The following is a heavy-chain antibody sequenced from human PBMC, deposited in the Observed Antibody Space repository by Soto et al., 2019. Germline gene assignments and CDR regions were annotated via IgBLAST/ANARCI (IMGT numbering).Heavy chain of an antibody. V-gene: IGHV3-30-3*01. Sequence: QEQLVESGGAVVQPGRSLTLSCAASGFTFSANAMHWVRQAPGKGLEWVAVIAYDGTIKIYRDSVKGRFTISRDDSKSTQYLQMNSLRPEDTAVYYCARDKIKGAPDYLDSWGQGTLVTVSS. J-gene: IGHJ4*02. CDR2: IAYDGTIK. CDR3: ARDKIKGAPDYLDS. CDR1: GFTFSANA.